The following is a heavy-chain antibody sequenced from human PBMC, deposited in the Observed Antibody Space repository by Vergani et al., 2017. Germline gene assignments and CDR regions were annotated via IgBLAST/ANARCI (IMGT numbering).Heavy chain of an antibody. CDR3: AKLPHHAGFFPEPNFVDY. Sequence: VQLVQSGAEVKKPGASVKVSCKASGYTFTSYGISWVRQAPGQGLEWMGWISAYNGNTKYAQKLQGRVTMTTDTSTSTAYMELRSLRSEDTAVYYCAKLPHHAGFFPEPNFVDYWGQGTLVTVSS. D-gene: IGHD1-7*01. CDR2: ISAYNGNT. J-gene: IGHJ4*02. CDR1: GYTFTSYG. V-gene: IGHV1-18*01.